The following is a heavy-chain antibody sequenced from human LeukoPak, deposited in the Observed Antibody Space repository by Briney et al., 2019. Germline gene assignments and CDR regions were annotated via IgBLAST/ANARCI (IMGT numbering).Heavy chain of an antibody. Sequence: GASVKVSCKASGYTFTSYCICWVRQAPGQGVEWMGWISAYNGNTNYAQKLQGRVTMTTDTSTSTAYMELRSLRSDVTAVYYCARGADYGDRRFFYWGQGTLVTVSS. CDR1: GYTFTSYC. V-gene: IGHV1-18*01. CDR3: ARGADYGDRRFFY. CDR2: ISAYNGNT. D-gene: IGHD4-17*01. J-gene: IGHJ4*02.